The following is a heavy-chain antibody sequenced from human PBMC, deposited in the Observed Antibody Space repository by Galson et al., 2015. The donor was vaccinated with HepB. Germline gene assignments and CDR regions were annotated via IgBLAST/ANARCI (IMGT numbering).Heavy chain of an antibody. V-gene: IGHV3-23*01. J-gene: IGHJ4*02. CDR3: AKGMAGSCTRVLCYSFAY. Sequence: SLRLSCAASGFTFSTYATSWVRQTPGKGLEWVAAISGSDDGTYHAASVRGRFTISRDDSKNTLYLQMNRLRAEDTATYYCAKGMAGSCTRVLCYSFAYGGQGSLATASS. CDR2: ISGSDDGT. D-gene: IGHD2-8*02. CDR1: GFTFSTYA.